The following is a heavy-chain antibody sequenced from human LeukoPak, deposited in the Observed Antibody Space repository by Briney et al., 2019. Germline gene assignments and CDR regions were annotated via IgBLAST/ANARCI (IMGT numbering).Heavy chain of an antibody. J-gene: IGHJ4*02. D-gene: IGHD3-9*01. Sequence: GGSLRLSCAASGFTFSSYGMHWVRQAPGKGLEWVAFIRYDGSNKYYSDSVKGRFTVSRATFKNTLYLQMKSLRPDDTAVYYCAKDRSALRYFDWLFSDWGQGILVSVSS. CDR1: GFTFSSYG. CDR2: IRYDGSNK. CDR3: AKDRSALRYFDWLFSD. V-gene: IGHV3-30*02.